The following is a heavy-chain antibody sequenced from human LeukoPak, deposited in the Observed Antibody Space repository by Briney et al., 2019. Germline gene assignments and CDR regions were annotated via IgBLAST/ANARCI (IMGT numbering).Heavy chain of an antibody. CDR1: GFTFSSNW. CDR2: IQPDGSEQ. J-gene: IGHJ4*02. Sequence: GGSLRLSCAASGFTFSSNWMSWVRQAPGKGLEWVGNIQPDGSEQYPVDSVKGRFTISRDNARNSLFLQMNSLRAEDTAVYYCARCYYDSSGYRPIDYWGQGTLVTVSS. D-gene: IGHD3-22*01. V-gene: IGHV3-7*01. CDR3: ARCYYDSSGYRPIDY.